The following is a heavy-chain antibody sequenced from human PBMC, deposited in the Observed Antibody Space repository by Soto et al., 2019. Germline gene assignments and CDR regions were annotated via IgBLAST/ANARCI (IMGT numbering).Heavy chain of an antibody. J-gene: IGHJ4*02. Sequence: PXETLSLTCAVAGYSISSSFWWSWVRQPPGKGLEWIGEIYHTESTVYNPSLKSRVTISVDKSKNQFSLNLDSVTAADTAVYYCARYDFGTFDYWGRGILVTVSS. CDR1: GYSISSSFW. CDR3: ARYDFGTFDY. CDR2: IYHTEST. D-gene: IGHD4-17*01. V-gene: IGHV4-4*02.